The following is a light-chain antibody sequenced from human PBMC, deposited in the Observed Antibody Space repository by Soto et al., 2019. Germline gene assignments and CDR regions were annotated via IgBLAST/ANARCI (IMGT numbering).Light chain of an antibody. CDR3: SSYSAINTLL. Sequence: QSVLTQSASVSGSPGQSITIYCAGASSDVGAYNYVSWYQHHPGKAPKLIIYDVRNRPSGVSTRFSGSKSANTASLTISGLQAEDEADYYCSSYSAINTLLFGGGTKLTVL. V-gene: IGLV2-14*03. CDR1: SSDVGAYNY. J-gene: IGLJ2*01. CDR2: DVR.